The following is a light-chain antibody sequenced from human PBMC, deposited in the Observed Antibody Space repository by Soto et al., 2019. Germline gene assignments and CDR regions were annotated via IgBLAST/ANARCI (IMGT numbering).Light chain of an antibody. CDR1: QSISDT. Sequence: EIVVKEGPDTLCVAPGGRATLSCRASQSISDTLAWYQQKPGHAPRRLIHGASTRSPGVPARFSGSGSWTDLPLTTSSLQSEAFAVYYCQQYYNRPWTFGQGTKVDIK. CDR3: QQYYNRPWT. J-gene: IGKJ1*01. V-gene: IGKV3-15*01. CDR2: GAS.